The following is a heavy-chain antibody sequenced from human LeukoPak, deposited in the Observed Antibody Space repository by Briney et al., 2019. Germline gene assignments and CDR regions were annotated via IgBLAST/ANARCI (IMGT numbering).Heavy chain of an antibody. D-gene: IGHD2-2*01. CDR2: ISYDGSLQ. V-gene: IGHV3-30*18. Sequence: PGGSLRLSCAASGFTFSSYGIHWVRQAPGKGLEWVAVISYDGSLQYFADSVKGRFTISRDNSLNTLFLQMNSLRPEDTAVYYCAKSYCTSTSCPFDYWGRGTLVTVSS. CDR1: GFTFSSYG. CDR3: AKSYCTSTSCPFDY. J-gene: IGHJ4*02.